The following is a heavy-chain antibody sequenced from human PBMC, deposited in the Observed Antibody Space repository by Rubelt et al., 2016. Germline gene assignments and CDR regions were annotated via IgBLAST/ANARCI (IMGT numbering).Heavy chain of an antibody. CDR1: GYSISSGYH. V-gene: IGHV4-38-2*02. J-gene: IGHJ4*02. CDR3: ARARFAYDSGASPDS. D-gene: IGHD3-22*01. Sequence: QVQLQESGPGLVKPSETLSLTCTVSGYSISSGYHWAWIRQPPGRGLEWIGSIYYIGSTYYNPSLKSRVTISVDTSKNQFSLKLSSVSAEETAVYYCARARFAYDSGASPDSWGQGTLVTVSS. CDR2: IYYIGST.